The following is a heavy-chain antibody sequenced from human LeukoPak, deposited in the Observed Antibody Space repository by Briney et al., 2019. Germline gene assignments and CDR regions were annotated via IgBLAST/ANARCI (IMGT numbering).Heavy chain of an antibody. CDR3: ARDLDGGWGMDV. V-gene: IGHV3-74*01. J-gene: IGHJ6*02. D-gene: IGHD6-19*01. Sequence: GRSLRLSCAASGFTFSSYWMHWVRQAPGKGLVWVSRINGDGSSTSYADSVKGRFTISRDNAKNTLYLQMNSLRAEDTAVYYCARDLDGGWGMDVWGQGTTVTVSS. CDR1: GFTFSSYW. CDR2: INGDGSST.